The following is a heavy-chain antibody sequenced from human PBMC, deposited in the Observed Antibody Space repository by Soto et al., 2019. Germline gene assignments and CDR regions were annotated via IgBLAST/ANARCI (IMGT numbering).Heavy chain of an antibody. CDR3: ARLFCSSSTCDSWFDP. V-gene: IGHV5-10-1*01. CDR1: GYPFTTFW. CDR2: IDPRDSYT. J-gene: IGHJ5*02. D-gene: IGHD2-2*01. Sequence: PGESLKISCTGFGYPFTTFWISWVRQMPGRGLEWMGRIDPRDSYTNYSPSFQGHVTISADKSISTAYLQWGSLKASDTAMYYCARLFCSSSTCDSWFDPWGQGTLVTVSS.